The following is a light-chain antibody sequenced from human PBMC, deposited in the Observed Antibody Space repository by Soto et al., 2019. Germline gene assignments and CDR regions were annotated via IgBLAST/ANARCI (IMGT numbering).Light chain of an antibody. Sequence: IVLTQSPATLSVSPGERATLSCSASQSVNSRLAWYQHKPGQAPRLLISGASNRASGIPARFSAWGSGTDFTLTISRVDPADFAFYYCQQYFTSPITFGQGTRLEIK. J-gene: IGKJ5*01. CDR2: GAS. V-gene: IGKV3-11*01. CDR3: QQYFTSPIT. CDR1: QSVNSR.